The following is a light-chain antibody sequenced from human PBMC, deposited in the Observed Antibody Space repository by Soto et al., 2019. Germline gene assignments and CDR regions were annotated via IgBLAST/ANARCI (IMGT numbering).Light chain of an antibody. Sequence: DIQMTQSPSTLSASVGERVTITCRASQSINSWLAWYQQKPGKAPKLRIYEASSFESGVPSRFSGSGSGTEFTLTISSLQPDDFATYYCQQYESYSGTFGQGTKVEIK. J-gene: IGKJ1*01. V-gene: IGKV1-5*03. CDR3: QQYESYSGT. CDR2: EAS. CDR1: QSINSW.